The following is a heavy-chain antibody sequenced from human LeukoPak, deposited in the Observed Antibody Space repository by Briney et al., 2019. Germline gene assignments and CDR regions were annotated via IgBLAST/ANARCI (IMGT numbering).Heavy chain of an antibody. CDR2: ISYDGSNK. CDR1: GFTFSSYG. Sequence: GGSLRLSCAASGFTFSSYGMHWVRQAPDKGLEWVAVISYDGSNKYYADSVKGRFTISRDNAKNTMYLQMNSPRAEDTAVYYCARGAGYSVFVIWGQGTMVTVSS. V-gene: IGHV3-30*03. D-gene: IGHD1-26*01. J-gene: IGHJ3*02. CDR3: ARGAGYSVFVI.